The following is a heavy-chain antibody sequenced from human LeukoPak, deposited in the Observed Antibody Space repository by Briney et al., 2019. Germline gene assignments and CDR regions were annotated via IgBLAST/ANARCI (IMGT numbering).Heavy chain of an antibody. CDR3: ARRRSVVGFDY. D-gene: IGHD2-15*01. Sequence: SESLSLTCTVSGCSISGSSYYWGWIRQPPGKGLEWIGSIYYSGSTYYNPSLKSRVTISVDTSKNQFSLKLRSVTAADTAVYSCARRRSVVGFDYWGQGTLVTVSS. V-gene: IGHV4-39*01. CDR2: IYYSGST. CDR1: GCSISGSSYY. J-gene: IGHJ4*02.